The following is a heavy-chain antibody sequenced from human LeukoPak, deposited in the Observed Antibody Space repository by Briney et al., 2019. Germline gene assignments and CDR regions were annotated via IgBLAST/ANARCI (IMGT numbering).Heavy chain of an antibody. Sequence: GGTLRLSCAASGFTFSSYAMSWVRQAPGKGLEWVSAISGSGGSTYYADSVKGRFTISRDNSKNTLYLQMNSLRAEDTAVYYCAKGYYDSTAFDIWGQGTMVTVSS. CDR1: GFTFSSYA. CDR3: AKGYYDSTAFDI. D-gene: IGHD3-22*01. J-gene: IGHJ3*02. CDR2: ISGSGGST. V-gene: IGHV3-23*01.